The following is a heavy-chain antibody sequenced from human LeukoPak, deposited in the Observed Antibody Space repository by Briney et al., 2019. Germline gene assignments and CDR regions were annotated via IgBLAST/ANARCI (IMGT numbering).Heavy chain of an antibody. CDR2: IIPIFGTA. Sequence: ASVKVSCKASGGTFSSYAISWVRQAPGQGLEWMGGIIPIFGTANYAQKFQGRVTMTEDTSTDTAYMELSSLRSEDTAVYYCATGNKRPEPLDYWGQGTLVTVS. D-gene: IGHD6-25*01. J-gene: IGHJ4*02. CDR3: ATGNKRPEPLDY. CDR1: GGTFSSYA. V-gene: IGHV1-69*06.